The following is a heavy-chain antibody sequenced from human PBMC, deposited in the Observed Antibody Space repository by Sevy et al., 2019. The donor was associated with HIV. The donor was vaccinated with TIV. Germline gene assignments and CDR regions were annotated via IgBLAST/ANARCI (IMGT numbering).Heavy chain of an antibody. J-gene: IGHJ4*02. CDR1: GFTFSKYS. V-gene: IGHV3-23*01. Sequence: GGSLRLSCAASGFTFSKYSMSWVRQPPGKGLEWVSTLSFGGGEINHADSVKGRFTISRDNSKNSLYLQMNNLGAEDTAVYYCAGEGCTKPHDYWGQGTLVTVSS. D-gene: IGHD2-8*01. CDR3: AGEGCTKPHDY. CDR2: LSFGGGEI.